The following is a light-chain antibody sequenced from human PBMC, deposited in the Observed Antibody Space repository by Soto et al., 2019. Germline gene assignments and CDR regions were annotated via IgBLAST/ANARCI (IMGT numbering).Light chain of an antibody. V-gene: IGKV3-20*01. J-gene: IGKJ4*01. CDR1: QSVGNDY. CDR2: HAS. CDR3: HQYAYAPLT. Sequence: EIVLTQSPGTLSLSPGERATLSCRASQSVGNDYLAWYQQKPGQPPRLLIYHASRRATGIPDRFSGSGSGADFTLTISRPEPEDFAVYYCHQYAYAPLTFGGGTKVAIK.